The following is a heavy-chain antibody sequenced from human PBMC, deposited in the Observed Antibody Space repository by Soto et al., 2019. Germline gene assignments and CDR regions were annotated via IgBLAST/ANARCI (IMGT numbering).Heavy chain of an antibody. V-gene: IGHV2-5*02. CDR2: IYWDDDK. CDR3: AHTPRGKSAGWSAP. Sequence: QITLRESGPTLLMPTQTLTLTCTFSGFSLSTNGVGVGWIRQPPGKALEWLALIYWDDDKAYSPSLRSRLTITQDTPKTQGVLTMPTRAPVDPPTYYWAHTPRGKSAGWSAPWGQGPLATLSS. CDR1: GFSLSTNGVG. J-gene: IGHJ5*02.